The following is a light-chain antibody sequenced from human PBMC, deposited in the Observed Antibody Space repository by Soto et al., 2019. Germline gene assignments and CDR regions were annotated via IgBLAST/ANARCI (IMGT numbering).Light chain of an antibody. CDR2: GAS. J-gene: IGKJ1*01. Sequence: IVLTQSPGTLSLSTGERTSLSCRASQSISRYLAWYQQKPGQGPRLLIYGASSRATATPARCSGSGSGTDFTLTINSLEHEDFAPYYCRQYNYWLWTFGQGTKVDI. V-gene: IGKV3D-15*01. CDR3: RQYNYWLWT. CDR1: QSISRY.